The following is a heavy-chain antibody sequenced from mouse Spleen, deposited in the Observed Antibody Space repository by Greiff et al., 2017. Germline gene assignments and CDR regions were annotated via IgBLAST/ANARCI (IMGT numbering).Heavy chain of an antibody. CDR3: ARDSYYDGYHAMDY. CDR2: ISSGGGST. V-gene: IGHV5-6-4*01. J-gene: IGHJ4*01. Sequence: DVMLVESGGGLVKRGGSLKLSCAASGFTFSSYYMSWVRQTPEKRLEWVATISSGGGSTYYPDSVKGRFTISRDNAKNTLYLQMSSLNSEDTAVYYCARDSYYDGYHAMDYWGQGTSVTVSS. D-gene: IGHD2-4*01. CDR1: GFTFSSYY.